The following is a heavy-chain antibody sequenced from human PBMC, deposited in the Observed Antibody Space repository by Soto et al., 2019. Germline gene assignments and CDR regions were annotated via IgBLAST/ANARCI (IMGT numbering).Heavy chain of an antibody. CDR2: ASARNTNT. D-gene: IGHD6-19*01. V-gene: IGHV3-23*01. J-gene: IGHJ5*02. CDR1: GFTFSSHV. Sequence: EVQLLESGGGLVQPGGSLRLSCAASGFTFSSHVMSWVRQAPGKGLEWVSAASARNTNTYYADSVRGRFTISRDNSKSTMYLQLDSLRVEDTAVYHCARDVTSHGPRGYSSAWYGRFDPWGQGTRVVVSS. CDR3: ARDVTSHGPRGYSSAWYGRFDP.